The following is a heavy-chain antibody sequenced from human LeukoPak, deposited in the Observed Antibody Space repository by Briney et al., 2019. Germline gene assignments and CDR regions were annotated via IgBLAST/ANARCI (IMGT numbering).Heavy chain of an antibody. CDR2: IYYSGST. V-gene: IGHV4-59*01. Sequence: SETLSLTCTVSGGSISSYYWSWIRQPPGKGLEWIGYIYYSGSTNYNPSLKSRVTISVDTSKNQFSLKLSSVTAADTAVYYCARDVPGIAAAGALDYWGQGTLVTVSS. D-gene: IGHD6-13*01. CDR1: GGSISSYY. CDR3: ARDVPGIAAAGALDY. J-gene: IGHJ4*02.